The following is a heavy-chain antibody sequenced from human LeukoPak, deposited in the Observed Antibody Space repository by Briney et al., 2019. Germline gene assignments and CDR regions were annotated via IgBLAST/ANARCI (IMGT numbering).Heavy chain of an antibody. D-gene: IGHD3-3*01. J-gene: IGHJ4*02. CDR3: ARGPFSYYDFWSGYFQQLNYFDY. V-gene: IGHV1-8*03. CDR1: GYTFTGYD. CDR2: MNPNSGNT. Sequence: ASVKVSCKASGYTFTGYDINWVRQATGQGLEWMGWMNPNSGNTGYAQKFQGRVTITRNTSISTAYMELSSLRSEDTAVYYCARGPFSYYDFWSGYFQQLNYFDYWGQGTLVTVSS.